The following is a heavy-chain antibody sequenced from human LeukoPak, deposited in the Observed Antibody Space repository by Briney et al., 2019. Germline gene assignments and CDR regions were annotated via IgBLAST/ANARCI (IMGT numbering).Heavy chain of an antibody. CDR1: GFTFSSYG. V-gene: IGHV3-30*02. CDR3: AKGIGVAVGNYMDV. D-gene: IGHD2-2*01. J-gene: IGHJ6*03. Sequence: GGSLRLSCAASGFTFSSYGMHWVRQAPGKGLEWVAFIRYDGSNKYYADSVKGRFTISRDNSKNTLYLQMNSLRAEDTAVYYCAKGIGVAVGNYMDVWGKGTTVTVSS. CDR2: IRYDGSNK.